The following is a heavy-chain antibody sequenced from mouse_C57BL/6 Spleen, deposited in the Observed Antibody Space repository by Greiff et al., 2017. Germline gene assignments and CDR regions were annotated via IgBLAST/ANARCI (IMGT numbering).Heavy chain of an antibody. D-gene: IGHD2-1*01. Sequence: QVQLKQPGAELVKPGASVKMSCKASGYTFTSYWINWVKQRPGQGLEWIGDIEPGSGSNTYNEQFKSKATLTVDTSSSTADMQLSSLTSEDSAVSYCARSGWYDYWGQGTTLTVSS. CDR2: IEPGSGSN. V-gene: IGHV1-55*01. J-gene: IGHJ2*01. CDR3: ARSGWYDY. CDR1: GYTFTSYW.